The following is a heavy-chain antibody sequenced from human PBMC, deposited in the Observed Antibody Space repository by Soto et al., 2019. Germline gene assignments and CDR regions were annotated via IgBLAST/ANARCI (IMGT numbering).Heavy chain of an antibody. J-gene: IGHJ5*02. D-gene: IGHD2-21*02. V-gene: IGHV1-2*02. Sequence: QVQLVQSGAEVKKPGASVKVSCKASGYTFTGYYMHWVRQAPGQGLEWMGWINPNSGGTNYAQKLQGRVTMARDTSIRTAFMELSRLRSDDTAVYYCARDWGLAYCGGDCYTSPNNWFDPWGQGTLVTVSS. CDR3: ARDWGLAYCGGDCYTSPNNWFDP. CDR1: GYTFTGYY. CDR2: INPNSGGT.